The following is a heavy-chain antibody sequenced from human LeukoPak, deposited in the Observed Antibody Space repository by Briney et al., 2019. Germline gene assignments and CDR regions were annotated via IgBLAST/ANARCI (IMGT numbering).Heavy chain of an antibody. D-gene: IGHD3-16*02. Sequence: SETLSLTCGVSGGSISSSNWWSWVRQPPGKGLEWIGEIYHSGSTNYNPSLKSRVTISVDKSKNQFSLNLSSVTAADTAVYYCARAPDMITFGGVAVRPLDYWGQGTLVTVSS. CDR1: GGSISSSNW. J-gene: IGHJ4*02. CDR2: IYHSGST. CDR3: ARAPDMITFGGVAVRPLDY. V-gene: IGHV4-4*02.